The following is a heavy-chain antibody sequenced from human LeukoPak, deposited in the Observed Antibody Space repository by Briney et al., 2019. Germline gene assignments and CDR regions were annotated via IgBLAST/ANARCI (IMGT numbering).Heavy chain of an antibody. CDR2: INHSGST. D-gene: IGHD4-11*01. Sequence: PSETLSLTCAVYGGSFSGYYWSWIRQPPGKGLEWIGEINHSGSTYYNPSLKSRVTISVDTSKNQFSLKLSSVTAADTAVYYCARTDDYSPDYYYYMDVWGKGTTVTVSS. J-gene: IGHJ6*03. CDR3: ARTDDYSPDYYYYMDV. CDR1: GGSFSGYY. V-gene: IGHV4-34*01.